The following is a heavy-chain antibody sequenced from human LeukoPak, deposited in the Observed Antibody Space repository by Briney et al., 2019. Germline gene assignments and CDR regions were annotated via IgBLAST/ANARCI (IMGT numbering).Heavy chain of an antibody. CDR3: ARQAPGGFDY. J-gene: IGHJ4*02. Sequence: SETLSLTCTVSGGSISSSSYYWGWIRQPPGKGLEWIGSIYYSGSTYYNPSLKSRVTISVDTSKNQFSLKLSSVTVADTAVYYCARQAPGGFDYWGQGTLVTVSS. CDR1: GGSISSSSYY. V-gene: IGHV4-39*01. D-gene: IGHD3-10*01. CDR2: IYYSGST.